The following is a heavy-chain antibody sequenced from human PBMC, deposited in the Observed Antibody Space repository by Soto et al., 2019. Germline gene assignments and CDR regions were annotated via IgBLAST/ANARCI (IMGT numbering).Heavy chain of an antibody. CDR3: AKSYCSSTSCYEDFRNWFDP. D-gene: IGHD2-2*01. CDR2: ISGSGGST. J-gene: IGHJ5*02. V-gene: IGHV3-23*01. CDR1: GFTFSSYA. Sequence: EVQLLESGGGLVQPGGSLRLSCAASGFTFSSYAMSWVRQAPGKGLEWVSAISGSGGSTYYADSVKGRFTISRDKSKNTLYLQMNSLRAEDTAVYYCAKSYCSSTSCYEDFRNWFDPWGQGTLVTVSS.